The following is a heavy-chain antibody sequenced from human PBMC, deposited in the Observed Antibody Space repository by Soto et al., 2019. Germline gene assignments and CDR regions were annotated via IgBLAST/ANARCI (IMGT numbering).Heavy chain of an antibody. V-gene: IGHV1-69*01. CDR3: ARGRDQPPVGLYFDS. Sequence: QVQLVQCGAEVKKPGSSVKVSCKASGDAFTNYIFDWVRQAPGQGLEWMGGIIPMFGTPKYAQTFQDRVTISADVSTGTAYLELTSLRIDDTAVYYCARGRDQPPVGLYFDSWGEGTRVTVSS. CDR2: IIPMFGTP. CDR1: GDAFTNYI. J-gene: IGHJ4*02. D-gene: IGHD2-2*01.